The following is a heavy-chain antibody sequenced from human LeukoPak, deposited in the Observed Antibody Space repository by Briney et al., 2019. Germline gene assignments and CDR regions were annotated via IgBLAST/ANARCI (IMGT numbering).Heavy chain of an antibody. CDR2: IKQDGSDK. J-gene: IGHJ6*02. Sequence: PGGSLRLSCVGSGFSFSSYWMSWVRQAPGKGLEWVANIKQDGSDKYYVDSVKGRFTISRDNAKNSMYLQVSSLRAEDTAVYYCAKASGSFHFYYYGMDVWGQGTTVTVSS. D-gene: IGHD1-26*01. V-gene: IGHV3-7*01. CDR3: AKASGSFHFYYYGMDV. CDR1: GFSFSSYW.